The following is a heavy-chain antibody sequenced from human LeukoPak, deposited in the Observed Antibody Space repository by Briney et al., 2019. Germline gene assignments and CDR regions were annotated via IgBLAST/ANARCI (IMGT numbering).Heavy chain of an antibody. V-gene: IGHV3-9*01. D-gene: IGHD1-26*01. CDR2: ISWNSGSI. J-gene: IGHJ4*02. CDR3: AKDGRIVGATHYFDY. Sequence: GGSLRLSCAASGFTFDDYAMHWVRQAPGKGLEWVSGISWNSGSIGYADSVKGRFTISRDNAKNSLYLQMNSLRAEDTALYYCAKDGRIVGATHYFDYWGQGTLVTVSS. CDR1: GFTFDDYA.